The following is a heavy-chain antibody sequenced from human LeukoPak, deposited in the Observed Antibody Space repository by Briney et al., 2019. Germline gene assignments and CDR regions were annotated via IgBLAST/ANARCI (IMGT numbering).Heavy chain of an antibody. J-gene: IGHJ6*03. Sequence: SETLSLTCTVSGGSISTYYWNWIRQPAEKGLEWIGRIYTSGSTDFSPSLKSRGTMSVDTSKNQFSLILSSVTAADTAVYYCAREATGGYTSSSSPYFYYYMDVWGRGTTVTVSS. CDR3: AREATGGYTSSSSPYFYYYMDV. V-gene: IGHV4-4*07. CDR1: GGSISTYY. D-gene: IGHD6-6*01. CDR2: IYTSGST.